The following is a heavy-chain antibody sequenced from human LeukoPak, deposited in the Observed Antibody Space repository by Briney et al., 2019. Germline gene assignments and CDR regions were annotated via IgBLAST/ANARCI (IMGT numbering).Heavy chain of an antibody. J-gene: IGHJ4*02. CDR3: TRRGDSDRDF. CDR2: IYPGDSDT. Sequence: PGESLQISCKGSGYSFGSYWIGWVRHVPGKGLDWMGMIYPGDSDTKYSPSFEGQVTISADKSIDTAYLQWSSLKASDTAMYYCTRRGDSDRDFWGQGTLVTVSS. CDR1: GYSFGSYW. V-gene: IGHV5-51*01. D-gene: IGHD3-16*01.